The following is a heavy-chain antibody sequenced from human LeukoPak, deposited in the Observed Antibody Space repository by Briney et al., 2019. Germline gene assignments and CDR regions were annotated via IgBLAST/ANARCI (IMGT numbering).Heavy chain of an antibody. J-gene: IGHJ6*02. D-gene: IGHD3-3*01. Sequence: GGSLRLSCAASGFTFSSYAMTWVRQAPGKGLEWVSVISGSGSSTYYADSVRGRFTISRDNSKNTLYLQMNSLRAEDTAVYYCAKRITIFGVVMIYYYYGMDVWGQGTTVTVSS. CDR3: AKRITIFGVVMIYYYYGMDV. V-gene: IGHV3-23*01. CDR2: ISGSGSST. CDR1: GFTFSSYA.